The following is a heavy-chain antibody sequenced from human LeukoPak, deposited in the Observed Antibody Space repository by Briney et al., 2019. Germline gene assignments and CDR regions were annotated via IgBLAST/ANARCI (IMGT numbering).Heavy chain of an antibody. CDR1: GGSISSSSYY. Sequence: PSETLSLTCTVSGGSISSSSYYWGWIRQPPGKGLEWIGSIYYSGSTYYNPSLKSRVTISVDTSKNQFSLKLSSVTAADTAVYYCARELPGVDAFDIWGQGTMVTVSS. V-gene: IGHV4-39*07. CDR2: IYYSGST. J-gene: IGHJ3*02. CDR3: ARELPGVDAFDI. D-gene: IGHD3-10*01.